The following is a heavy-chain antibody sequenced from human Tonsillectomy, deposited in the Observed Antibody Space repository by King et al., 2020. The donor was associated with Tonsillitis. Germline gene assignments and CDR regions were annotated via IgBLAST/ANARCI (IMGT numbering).Heavy chain of an antibody. CDR2: ISGSSKTI. D-gene: IGHD1-26*01. Sequence: VQLVESGGGLVKPGGSVRLSCAASGFTFSDYHMAWVRQAPGKGLEWIAYISGSSKTIKYADSMKGRFSISRDNAKNSLSLHINSLSAEDTAVYYCARQHYLLVLDFDYFYFDVWGKGTTVTVSS. CDR3: ARQHYLLVLDFDYFYFDV. CDR1: GFTFSDYH. V-gene: IGHV3-11*01. J-gene: IGHJ6*03.